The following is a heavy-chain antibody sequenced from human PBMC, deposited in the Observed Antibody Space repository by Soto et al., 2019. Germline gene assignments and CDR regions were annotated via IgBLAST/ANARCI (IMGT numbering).Heavy chain of an antibody. D-gene: IGHD2-15*01. CDR3: SEDRQDIGVGWWV. CDR2: IVVASGQT. V-gene: IGHV1-58*02. Sequence: ASVKVSCKASGSGFISSGIQWVRQAHGQRLEWIGWIVVASGQTNYAQNFRGRVAITRDTSTATAYIELTGLTSEDTAVYFCSEDRQDIGVGWWVWGQGTTVTVSS. J-gene: IGHJ6*02. CDR1: GSGFISSG.